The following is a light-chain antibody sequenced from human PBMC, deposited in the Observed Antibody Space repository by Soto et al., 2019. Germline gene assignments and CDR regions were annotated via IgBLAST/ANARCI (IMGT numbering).Light chain of an antibody. CDR3: LQSDTCPYT. V-gene: IGKV1D-12*01. CDR1: QDIDRW. J-gene: IGKJ2*01. CDR2: TAS. Sequence: DIQMTQSPSSVSASVGDRVTISCRASQDIDRWLAWFQHKPGKAPKLLISTASSLQSGVPSRFSGSGSGTEFTLTIASLQFEDFATYYCLQSDTCPYTYGLGTKLEIK.